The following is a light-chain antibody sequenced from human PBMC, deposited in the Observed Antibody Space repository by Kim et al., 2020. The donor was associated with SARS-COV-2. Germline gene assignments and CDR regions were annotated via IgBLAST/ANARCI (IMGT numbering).Light chain of an antibody. CDR2: NNN. V-gene: IGLV1-44*01. J-gene: IGLJ1*01. Sequence: QTCTTSCTGSNSNIGTNTVNWYRQLPGTAPRLLIYNNNKRPTGVPDRFSGSKSGASASLAISGLQSEDEADYYCAAWDDSLTASYVFGTGTKVTVL. CDR3: AAWDDSLTASYV. CDR1: NSNIGTNT.